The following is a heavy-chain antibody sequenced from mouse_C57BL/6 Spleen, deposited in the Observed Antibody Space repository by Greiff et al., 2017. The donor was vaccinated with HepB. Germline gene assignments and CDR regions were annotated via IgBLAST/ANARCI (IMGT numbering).Heavy chain of an antibody. J-gene: IGHJ3*01. CDR2: FHPYNDDT. CDR3: ARGDGYYEVGAY. V-gene: IGHV1-47*01. D-gene: IGHD2-3*01. Sequence: QVQLKQSGAELVKPGASVKMSCKASGYTFTTYPIEWMKQNHGKSLEWIGNFHPYNDDTKYNEKFKGKATLTVEKSSSTVYLELSRLTSDDSAVYDCARGDGYYEVGAYWGQGTRVTVSA. CDR1: GYTFTTYP.